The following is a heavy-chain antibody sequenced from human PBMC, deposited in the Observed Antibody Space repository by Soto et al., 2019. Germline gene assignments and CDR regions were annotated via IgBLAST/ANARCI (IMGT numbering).Heavy chain of an antibody. CDR3: ARALCEPFCPRYYFDY. V-gene: IGHV3-11*05. Sequence: GGSLRLSCAASGFTFSDYYMSWIRQAPGKGLEWVSYISSSSSYTNYADSVKGRFTISRDNAKNSLYLQMNGLRAEDTAVYYCARALCEPFCPRYYFDYWGQGTLVTVSS. J-gene: IGHJ4*02. CDR2: ISSSSSYT. CDR1: GFTFSDYY. D-gene: IGHD2-21*01.